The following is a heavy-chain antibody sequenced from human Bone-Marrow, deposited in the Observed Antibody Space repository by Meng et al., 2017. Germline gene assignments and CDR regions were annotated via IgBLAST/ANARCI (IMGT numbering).Heavy chain of an antibody. CDR1: GFTFSSYA. CDR3: ATSWYSGSPGDY. D-gene: IGHD1-26*01. CDR2: ISGSGGST. V-gene: IGHV3-23*01. J-gene: IGHJ4*02. Sequence: GESLKLSCAASGFTFSSYAMSWVRQAPGKGLEWVSAISGSGGSTYYADSVKGRFTISRDNSKNTLYLQMNSLRAEDTAVYYCATSWYSGSPGDYWGQGTLVTVSS.